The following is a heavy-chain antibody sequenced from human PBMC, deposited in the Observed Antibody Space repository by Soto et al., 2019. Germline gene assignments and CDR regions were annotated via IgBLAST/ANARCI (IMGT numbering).Heavy chain of an antibody. Sequence: ESGGGLVQPGGSLRLSCAASGFTFSRYDMHWVRQAIGKGLEWVSAISSAGDTFYAGSVKGRFTISRENAKNSLYLQMNSLRAGDTGVYYCARGGETGFDYWGQGTLVTVSS. J-gene: IGHJ4*02. CDR3: ARGGETGFDY. D-gene: IGHD3-16*01. CDR1: GFTFSRYD. V-gene: IGHV3-13*01. CDR2: ISSAGDT.